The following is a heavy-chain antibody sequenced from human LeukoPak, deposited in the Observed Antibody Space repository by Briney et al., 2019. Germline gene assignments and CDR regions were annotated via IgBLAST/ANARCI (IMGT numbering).Heavy chain of an antibody. CDR3: AHPNRDSSGHYYGYFDY. CDR1: GFSLSTSGVG. D-gene: IGHD3-22*01. J-gene: IGHJ4*02. CDR2: IYWDDDK. V-gene: IGHV2-5*02. Sequence: SGPTLVKPTQTLTLTCTFSGFSLSTSGVGVAWNRQPPGKALEWLALIYWDDDKRYSPSLKSRLTITKDTSKNQVVLTVTNMDPVDTATYYCAHPNRDSSGHYYGYFDYWGQGALVTVSS.